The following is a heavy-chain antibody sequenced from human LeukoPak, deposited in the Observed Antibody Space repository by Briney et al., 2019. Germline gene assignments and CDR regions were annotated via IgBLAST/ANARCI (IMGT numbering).Heavy chain of an antibody. Sequence: ASVKVSCKASGYTFTSYGISWVRQAPGKGLEWMGGFDPEDGETIYAQKFQGRVTMTEDTSTDTAYMELSSLRSEDTAVYYCARVAGNRGSTFDYWGQGTLVTVSS. V-gene: IGHV1-24*01. CDR3: ARVAGNRGSTFDY. D-gene: IGHD2/OR15-2a*01. CDR2: FDPEDGET. J-gene: IGHJ4*02. CDR1: GYTFTSYG.